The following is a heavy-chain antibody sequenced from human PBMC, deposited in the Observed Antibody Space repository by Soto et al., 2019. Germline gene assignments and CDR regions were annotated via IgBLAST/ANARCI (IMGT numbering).Heavy chain of an antibody. V-gene: IGHV1-69*02. CDR2: FIPILDMA. J-gene: IGHJ4*02. Sequence: QVQVVQSGAEVQKPESSVKVSCKPSGGTFNTYTVNWVRLAPGHGLEWMGRFIPILDMANYAQNFKDRVTIPADRSTFTAYMELNSLTSDDTAVYYCAITYCRDNSCPRDFDFWGPGTRVTVSS. D-gene: IGHD2-21*01. CDR3: AITYCRDNSCPRDFDF. CDR1: GGTFNTYT.